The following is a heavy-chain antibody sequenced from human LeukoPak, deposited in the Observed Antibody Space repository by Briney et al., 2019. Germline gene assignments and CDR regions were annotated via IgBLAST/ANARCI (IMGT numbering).Heavy chain of an antibody. CDR3: ARAGGYGDYEVDY. CDR1: GFIFSRNS. V-gene: IGHV3-21*01. J-gene: IGHJ4*02. CDR2: ISSSSSYI. Sequence: GGSLRLSCAASGFIFSRNSMNWVRQAPGKGLEWVSSISSSSSYIYYADSVKGRFTISRDNAKNSLYLQMNSLRAEDTAVYYCARAGGYGDYEVDYWGQGTLVTVSS. D-gene: IGHD4-17*01.